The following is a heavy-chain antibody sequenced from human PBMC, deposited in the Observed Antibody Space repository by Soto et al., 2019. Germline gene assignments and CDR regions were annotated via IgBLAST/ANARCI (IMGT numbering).Heavy chain of an antibody. D-gene: IGHD3-22*01. V-gene: IGHV1-18*01. CDR3: ARELNTESSAYYSFAY. J-gene: IGHJ4*02. CDR1: GYSFSAYG. Sequence: ASVKVSCKTSGYSFSAYGLAWLRQAPGQRPEWMGWVSTNNANTNYAQKFQGRVTMTTDTSTTTTYMELRSLRSDDTAVYYCARELNTESSAYYSFAYWGQGTLVTVSS. CDR2: VSTNNANT.